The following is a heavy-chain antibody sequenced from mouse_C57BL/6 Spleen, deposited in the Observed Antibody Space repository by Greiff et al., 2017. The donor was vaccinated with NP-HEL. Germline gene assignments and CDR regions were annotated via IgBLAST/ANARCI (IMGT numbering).Heavy chain of an antibody. Sequence: EVKLMESGAELVRPGASVKLSCTASGFNIKDYYMHWVKQRPEQGLEWIGRIDPEDGDTEYAPKFQGKATMTADTSSNTAYLQLSSLTSEDTAVYYCTTRDYGSGYAMDYWGQGTSVTVSS. CDR1: GFNIKDYY. D-gene: IGHD1-1*01. CDR3: TTRDYGSGYAMDY. CDR2: IDPEDGDT. V-gene: IGHV14-1*01. J-gene: IGHJ4*01.